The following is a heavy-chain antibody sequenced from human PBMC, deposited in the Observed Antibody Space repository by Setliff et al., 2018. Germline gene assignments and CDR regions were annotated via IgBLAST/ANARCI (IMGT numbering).Heavy chain of an antibody. CDR1: GYSFTDYY. V-gene: IGHV1-2*02. CDR3: ASPSAGWTKPFDV. J-gene: IGHJ3*01. D-gene: IGHD6-19*01. Sequence: ASVKVSCKASGYSFTDYYMHWVRQAPGQGLEWMGWINPGSGATNLAQRFQGRVTMTRDTSISTAYLQWSSLKASDTAMYYCASPSAGWTKPFDVWGQGTMVTVSS. CDR2: INPGSGAT.